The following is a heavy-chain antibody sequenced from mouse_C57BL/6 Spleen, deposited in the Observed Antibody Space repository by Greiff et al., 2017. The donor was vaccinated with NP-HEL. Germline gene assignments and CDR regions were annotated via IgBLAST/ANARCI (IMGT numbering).Heavy chain of an antibody. J-gene: IGHJ3*01. Sequence: VQLQQSGPGLVQPSQSLSITCTVSGFSLTSYGVHWVRQSPGKGLEWLGVIWSGGSTDYNAAFISRLSISKDNSKSQVFFKMNSLQADDTAIYYCARGHYYGSSYVGFAYWGQGTLVTVSA. CDR3: ARGHYYGSSYVGFAY. CDR1: GFSLTSYG. D-gene: IGHD1-1*01. CDR2: IWSGGST. V-gene: IGHV2-2*01.